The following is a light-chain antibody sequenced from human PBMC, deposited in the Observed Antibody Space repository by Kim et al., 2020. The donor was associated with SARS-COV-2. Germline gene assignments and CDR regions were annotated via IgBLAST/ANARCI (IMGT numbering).Light chain of an antibody. Sequence: ASGGDRVTMTCRARQNIRTYLNWYQQKPGNAPKLLIYSASRLQNGVPSRFSGSGSGTDFTLTISSLQPEDFATYFCQQSYNSPLTFGQGTKVDIK. CDR2: SAS. J-gene: IGKJ1*01. CDR3: QQSYNSPLT. CDR1: QNIRTY. V-gene: IGKV1-39*01.